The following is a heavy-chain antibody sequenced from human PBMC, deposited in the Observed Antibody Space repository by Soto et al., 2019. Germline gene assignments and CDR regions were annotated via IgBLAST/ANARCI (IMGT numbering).Heavy chain of an antibody. D-gene: IGHD4-4*01. CDR3: AKDLRKGWRTTVTTWFDP. CDR2: ISYDGSNK. CDR1: GFTFSSYG. J-gene: IGHJ5*02. Sequence: GGSLRLSCAASGFTFSSYGMHWVRQAPGKGLEWVAVISYDGSNKYYADSVKGRFTISRDNSKNTLYLQMNSLRAEDTAVYYCAKDLRKGWRTTVTTWFDPWGQGTLVTVSS. V-gene: IGHV3-30*18.